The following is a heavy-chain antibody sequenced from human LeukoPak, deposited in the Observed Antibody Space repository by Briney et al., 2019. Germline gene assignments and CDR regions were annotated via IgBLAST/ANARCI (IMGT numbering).Heavy chain of an antibody. V-gene: IGHV3-15*01. CDR3: TTDIYP. CDR1: EFTFSNAW. Sequence: PGGSLRLSCAASEFTFSNAWMTWVRQAPGKGLEWVGRIKTKTDGETTDYAAPVKGRFAISRDDSKNTLYLQTNSLKTEDTAVYYCTTDIYPWGQGTLVTVSS. CDR2: IKTKTDGETT. J-gene: IGHJ5*02.